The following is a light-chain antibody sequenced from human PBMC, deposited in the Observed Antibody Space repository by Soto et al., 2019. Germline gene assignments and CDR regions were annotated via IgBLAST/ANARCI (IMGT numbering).Light chain of an antibody. Sequence: EIVLTQSPGTLSLSPGERATLSCRASQSVSSSYLAWYQQKPGQAPRLLIYGTSRRATGIPDRFSGSESGTDFSLTISRLEPEDFAVYYCQQYVISPLTFGGGTKVDIK. J-gene: IGKJ4*01. CDR1: QSVSSSY. V-gene: IGKV3-20*01. CDR2: GTS. CDR3: QQYVISPLT.